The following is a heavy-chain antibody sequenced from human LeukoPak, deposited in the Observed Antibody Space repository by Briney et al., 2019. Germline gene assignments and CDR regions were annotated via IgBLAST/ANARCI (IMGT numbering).Heavy chain of an antibody. CDR1: GAPISNYY. CDR2: FDYPGSP. J-gene: IGHJ4*02. CDR3: ARIYSGVYREIDY. D-gene: IGHD1-26*01. V-gene: IGHV4-59*01. Sequence: SETLSLTCSVSGAPISNYYWTWLRQSPGKGLEWLGFFDYPGSPKYNPSLKSRVTMSVHTSKNEFSLRLNSATAADTAVYFCARIYSGVYREIDYWGQGALVTVSS.